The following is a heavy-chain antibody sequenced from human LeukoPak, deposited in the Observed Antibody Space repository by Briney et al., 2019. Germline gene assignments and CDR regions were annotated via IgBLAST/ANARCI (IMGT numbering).Heavy chain of an antibody. CDR1: GFTFSSYG. V-gene: IGHV3-30*02. CDR2: IRYDGSNK. J-gene: IGHJ6*03. D-gene: IGHD6-13*01. CDR3: ARDKAAIHNYMDV. Sequence: GGSLRLSCAASGFTFSSYGMHWVRQAPGKGLEWVAFIRYDGSNKYYADSVKGRFTISRDNAKNSVYLQMNSLRAEDTGVYYCARDKAAIHNYMDVWGKGTTVTVSS.